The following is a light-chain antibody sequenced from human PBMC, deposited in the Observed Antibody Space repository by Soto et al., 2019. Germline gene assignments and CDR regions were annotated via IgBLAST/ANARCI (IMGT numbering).Light chain of an antibody. CDR3: SSYTSSNTLV. Sequence: QSALTQPASVSGSPGQPITISCTGTSSDVGGHNYVSWYQQHPGKAPKLMIYDVSNRPSGVSNRFSGSKSGNTASLTISGLQAEDEADYYCSSYTSSNTLVFGTGTKVTVL. CDR2: DVS. J-gene: IGLJ1*01. CDR1: SSDVGGHNY. V-gene: IGLV2-14*03.